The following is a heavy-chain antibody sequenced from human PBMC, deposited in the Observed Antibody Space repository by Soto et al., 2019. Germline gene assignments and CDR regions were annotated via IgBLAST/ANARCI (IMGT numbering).Heavy chain of an antibody. D-gene: IGHD1-26*01. J-gene: IGHJ6*02. V-gene: IGHV1-46*01. CDR1: GYTFSTYY. CDR3: VRSAHQRENYYGLDV. CDR2: ISPSGGST. Sequence: ASVKVSCKGSGYTFSTYYMHWVRQAPGQGLEWMAIISPSGGSTTYPQKFQGRVTMTRDTSTGTVYMELSSLRSEDTAVYYCVRSAHQRENYYGLDVWGQGTTVTV.